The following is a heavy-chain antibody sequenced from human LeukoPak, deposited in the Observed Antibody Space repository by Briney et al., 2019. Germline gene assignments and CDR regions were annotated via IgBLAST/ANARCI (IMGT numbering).Heavy chain of an antibody. V-gene: IGHV4-59*11. CDR3: ARDLVTVTKGFDI. J-gene: IGHJ3*02. D-gene: IGHD4-17*01. CDR2: ISYIGST. CDR1: GDSFSSHY. Sequence: PSETLSLTCTVSGDSFSSHYWTWIRQPPGKGLEWIGYISYIGSTNYNPSLKSRVTISIDTSKNQFSLKLSSVTAADTAVYYCARDLVTVTKGFDIWGQGTMVRVSS.